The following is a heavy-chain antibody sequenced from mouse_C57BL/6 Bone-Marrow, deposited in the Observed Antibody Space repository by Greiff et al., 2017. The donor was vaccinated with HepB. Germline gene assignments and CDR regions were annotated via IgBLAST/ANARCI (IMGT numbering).Heavy chain of an antibody. CDR1: GYTFTSYW. CDR3: ARGGLTGTLYWYFDV. D-gene: IGHD4-1*01. J-gene: IGHJ1*03. V-gene: IGHV1-69*01. Sequence: VQLQQPGAELVMPGASVKLSCKASGYTFTSYWMHWVKQRPGQGLEWIGEIDPSDSYTNYNQKFKGKSTLTVDKSSSTAYMQLSSLTSEDSAVYYCARGGLTGTLYWYFDVWGTGTTVTVSS. CDR2: IDPSDSYT.